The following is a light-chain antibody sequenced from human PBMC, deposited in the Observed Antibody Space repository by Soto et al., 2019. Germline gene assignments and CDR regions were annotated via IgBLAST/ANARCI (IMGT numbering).Light chain of an antibody. Sequence: QSVLTQPPSVSGAPGQRVTISCTGSSSNIGAGYDVHWYQQLPGTAPKLLIYGNSNRPSGVPDRCSGSKSGTSASLAITGLQADDEADYYCQSYDISLTLKVFRTGTKVTVL. J-gene: IGLJ1*01. CDR3: QSYDISLTLKV. CDR2: GNS. CDR1: SSNIGAGYD. V-gene: IGLV1-40*01.